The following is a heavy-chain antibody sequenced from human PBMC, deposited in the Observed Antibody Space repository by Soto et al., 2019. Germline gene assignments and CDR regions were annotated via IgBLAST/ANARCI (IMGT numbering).Heavy chain of an antibody. V-gene: IGHV2-5*02. D-gene: IGHD2-2*01. CDR1: GFSLSADGVG. J-gene: IGHJ3*01. CDR3: AHAYGGTSWPNDAFDV. Sequence: QITLKESGPTLVKPTQTLTLTCTFSGFSLSADGVGVGWIRQPPGKALEWLALIYWDDDQRYSPSLKTRLTITKXTXKXAVVLTLTNMDPVDTATYYCAHAYGGTSWPNDAFDVWGQGTVVTVSS. CDR2: IYWDDDQ.